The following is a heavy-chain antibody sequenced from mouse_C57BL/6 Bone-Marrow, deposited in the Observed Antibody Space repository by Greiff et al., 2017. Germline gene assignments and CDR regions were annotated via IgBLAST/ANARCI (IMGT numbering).Heavy chain of an antibody. CDR1: GYTFTSYW. CDR2: IYPGSGST. D-gene: IGHD2-3*01. V-gene: IGHV1-55*01. J-gene: IGHJ4*01. CDR3: AREEGLLPDMDY. Sequence: QVQLQQPGAELVKPGASVKMSCKASGYTFTSYWITWVKQRPGQGLEWIGDIYPGSGSTNYNEKFKSKATLAVDTSSSTAYMQLSSLTSEDSAVYYCAREEGLLPDMDYWGQGTSVTVSS.